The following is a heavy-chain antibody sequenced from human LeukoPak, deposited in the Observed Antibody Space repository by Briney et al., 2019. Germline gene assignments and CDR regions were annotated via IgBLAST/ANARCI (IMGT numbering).Heavy chain of an antibody. CDR3: ARSYSDYDYFNNWFDP. CDR2: IYWNDVK. CDR1: GFSLSTSGVG. J-gene: IGHJ5*02. Sequence: SGPTLVNPTQTLTLTCTFSGFSLSTSGVGVGWIRQPPGKALEWLALIYWNDVKRHSPSLKSRLTISKDTSKNQVVLTMTNMDPVDTATYYCARSYSDYDYFNNWFDPWGQGTLVTVSS. D-gene: IGHD5-12*01. V-gene: IGHV2-5*01.